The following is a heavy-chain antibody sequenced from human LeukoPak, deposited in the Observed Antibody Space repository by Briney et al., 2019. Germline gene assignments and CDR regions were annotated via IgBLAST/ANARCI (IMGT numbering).Heavy chain of an antibody. CDR2: ISSSSSYI. Sequence: GGSLRLSCAASGFTFNTYSMNWVRQAPGKGLEWVSSISSSSSYIYYADSVKGRFTISRDNARNSLYLQMNSLRAEDTAVYYCARDGRLPPDYYDSSGYYVAAFDIWGQGTMVTVSS. V-gene: IGHV3-21*01. CDR1: GFTFNTYS. J-gene: IGHJ3*02. D-gene: IGHD3-22*01. CDR3: ARDGRLPPDYYDSSGYYVAAFDI.